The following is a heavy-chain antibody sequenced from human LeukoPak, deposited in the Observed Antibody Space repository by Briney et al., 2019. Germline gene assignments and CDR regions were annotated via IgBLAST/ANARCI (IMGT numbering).Heavy chain of an antibody. J-gene: IGHJ4*02. CDR1: GFMFSGSP. D-gene: IGHD3-10*01. CDR2: IRTKANKYAT. Sequence: PGGSLKLSCAASGFMFSGSPMHWVRRASGKGLGWVGRIRTKANKYATTYAASVTGRFTISRDDSKNTAYLQMNRLKTEDTAVYYCARPSQYGSGTDYYFDSWGQGTLVIVSS. CDR3: ARPSQYGSGTDYYFDS. V-gene: IGHV3-73*01.